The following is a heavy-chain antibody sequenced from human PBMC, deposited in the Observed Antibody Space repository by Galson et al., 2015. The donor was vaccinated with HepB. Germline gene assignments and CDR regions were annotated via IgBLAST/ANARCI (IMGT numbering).Heavy chain of an antibody. CDR2: ISSSSSTI. D-gene: IGHD5-18*01. CDR3: ASSYGWFDP. CDR1: GFTFSSYS. J-gene: IGHJ5*02. Sequence: SLRLSCAASGFTFSSYSMNWVRQAPGKGLEWVSYISSSSSTIYYADSVKGRFTISRDNAKNSLYLQMNSLRAEDTAVYYCASSYGWFDPWGQGTLVTVSS. V-gene: IGHV3-48*01.